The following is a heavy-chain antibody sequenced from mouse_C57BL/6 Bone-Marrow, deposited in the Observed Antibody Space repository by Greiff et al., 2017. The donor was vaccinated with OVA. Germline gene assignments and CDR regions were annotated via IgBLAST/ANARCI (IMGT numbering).Heavy chain of an antibody. CDR3: SEGSAVDCCAWVLGRGAMDY. CDR2: GQGLACIG. D-gene: IGHD4-1*01. CDR1: YTFSRRVH. V-gene: IGHV1-87*01. J-gene: IGHJ4*01. Sequence: VQLQQSGPELARPWASVKISCPAFYTFSRRVHFAFRDTNSWMPWVKQRPGQGLACIGALYPGNGDTSYNQKFKGKATLTADKSFSPAYMQLSSLASEGSAVDCCAWVLGRGAMDYWGQGTSVTVSA.